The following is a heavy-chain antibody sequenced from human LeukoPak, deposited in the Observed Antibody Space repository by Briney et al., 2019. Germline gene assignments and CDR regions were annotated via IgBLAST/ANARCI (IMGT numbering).Heavy chain of an antibody. V-gene: IGHV1-46*01. J-gene: IGHJ3*02. D-gene: IGHD3-3*01. CDR3: ARGEYDFWSGYYPRTGAFDI. CDR2: INPSGGST. CDR1: GYTFTSYY. Sequence: ASVKVSCKASGYTFTSYYMHWVRQAPGQGLGWMGIINPSGGSTSYAQKFQGRVTMTRDMSTSTVYMELSSLRSEDTAVYYCARGEYDFWSGYYPRTGAFDIWGQGTMVTVSS.